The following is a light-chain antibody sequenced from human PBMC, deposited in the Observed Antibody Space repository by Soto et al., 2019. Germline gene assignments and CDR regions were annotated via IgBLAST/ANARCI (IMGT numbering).Light chain of an antibody. CDR1: QSVSSN. J-gene: IGKJ1*01. V-gene: IGKV3-15*01. Sequence: EIVMTQSPATLSVSPAERATLSCRASQSVSSNLAWYQQKPGQAPRLLIYGASTRATGIPARFSGSGPGIEFTLTISSLQSEDFAVYYCQQYNNWPQTFGQGTKVDIK. CDR3: QQYNNWPQT. CDR2: GAS.